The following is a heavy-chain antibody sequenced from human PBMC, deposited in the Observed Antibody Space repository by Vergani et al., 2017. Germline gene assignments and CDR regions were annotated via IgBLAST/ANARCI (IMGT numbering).Heavy chain of an antibody. Sequence: QVTLKESGPALVKPTQTLTLTCTVSGIPLSTSGMRVSWIRQPPGKAPEWLARIDWDDEKFYSPSLKTRLTISKDTSKNQVVLTMTKMDPVDTAMYYCTWLYGPMGHWYFDFWGRGTLVAVSS. CDR3: TWLYGPMGHWYFDF. V-gene: IGHV2-70*04. J-gene: IGHJ2*01. D-gene: IGHD2-8*01. CDR1: GIPLSTSGMR. CDR2: IDWDDEK.